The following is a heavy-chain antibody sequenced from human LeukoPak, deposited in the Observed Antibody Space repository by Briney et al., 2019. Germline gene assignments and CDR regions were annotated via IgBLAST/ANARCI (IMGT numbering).Heavy chain of an antibody. CDR2: MRYDGSNK. V-gene: IGHV3-30*02. Sequence: GGSLRLSCAASGFTFSSYGMHWVRQAPGKGLEWVAFMRYDGSNKYYADSVKGRFTISRDNSKNTLYLQMNSLRAEDTAVYYCAKDPRFDYDSSGYYPPETYFDYWGQGTLVTVSS. CDR3: AKDPRFDYDSSGYYPPETYFDY. J-gene: IGHJ4*02. D-gene: IGHD3-22*01. CDR1: GFTFSSYG.